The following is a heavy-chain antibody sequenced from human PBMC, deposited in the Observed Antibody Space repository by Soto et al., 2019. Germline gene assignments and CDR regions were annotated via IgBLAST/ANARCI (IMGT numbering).Heavy chain of an antibody. J-gene: IGHJ5*02. D-gene: IGHD6-6*01. CDR1: GGSIRSDGYY. CDR2: IYYSGST. Sequence: PSETLSLTCTVSGGSIRSDGYYWSRLRQDKGKGLEWIGYIYYSGSTNYNPSLKIRVTISVDTSKNQFSLKLSSVTAADTAVYYCARCGPGMAARRTSCFDPWGQGTLVTVSS. CDR3: ARCGPGMAARRTSCFDP. V-gene: IGHV4-61*08.